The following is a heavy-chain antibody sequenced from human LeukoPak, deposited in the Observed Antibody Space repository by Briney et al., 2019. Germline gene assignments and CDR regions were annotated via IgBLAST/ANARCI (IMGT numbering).Heavy chain of an antibody. D-gene: IGHD3-16*02. V-gene: IGHV3-30*18. CDR1: GFTFSSYG. CDR3: AKGLSPDY. CDR2: ISYDGSNK. J-gene: IGHJ4*02. Sequence: GGSLRLSCAVSGFTFSSYGMHWVRQAPGKGLEWVAVISYDGSNKYYADSVKGRFTISRDNSKNTLYLQMNSLRAEDTAVYYCAKGLSPDYWGQGTLVTVSS.